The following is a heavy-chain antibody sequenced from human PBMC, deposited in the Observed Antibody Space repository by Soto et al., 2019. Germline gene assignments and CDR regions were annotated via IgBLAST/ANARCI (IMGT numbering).Heavy chain of an antibody. CDR2: IYSGST. CDR3: AKKGYYPSGRINLFDS. J-gene: IGHJ4*02. CDR1: GYSITSDYY. D-gene: IGHD3-10*01. Sequence: SETLSLTCALAGYSITSDYYWGSIRQPPGKGLEWIASIYSGSTYYNTSLKSRVTISIGTSKNQISLMLTSVTASDATMYYCAKKGYYPSGRINLFDSWGQGTLVTVSS. V-gene: IGHV4-38-2*01.